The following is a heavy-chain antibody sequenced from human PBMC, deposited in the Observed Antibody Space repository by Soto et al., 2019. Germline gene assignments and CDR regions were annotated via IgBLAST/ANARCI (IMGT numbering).Heavy chain of an antibody. CDR2: IYTKERT. Sequence: SETLSLTCTVSGGSITNYYWSWIRQPAGKGLEWIGRIYTKERTNYNLSFRNRVTMSVGTSKNQFSLKLDAVTAADTAVYYCARDDYKDGGNNWFGPWGQGTLVTVSS. CDR3: ARDDYKDGGNNWFGP. J-gene: IGHJ5*02. V-gene: IGHV4-4*07. D-gene: IGHD3-16*01. CDR1: GGSITNYY.